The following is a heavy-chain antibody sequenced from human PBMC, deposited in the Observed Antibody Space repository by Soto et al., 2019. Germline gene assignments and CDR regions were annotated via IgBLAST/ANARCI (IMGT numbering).Heavy chain of an antibody. Sequence: EVQLLESGGGLVQPGGSLRLSCAASGFTFSSYAMSWVRQAPGKGLEWVSVISGGGDFTFYADSVKGRFTISRDNSKNTLYLQMNSLRAEDTAVYYCAKTQSDTLDYWGQGTLVTVSS. J-gene: IGHJ4*02. D-gene: IGHD2-2*02. CDR3: AKTQSDTLDY. CDR2: ISGGGDFT. V-gene: IGHV3-23*01. CDR1: GFTFSSYA.